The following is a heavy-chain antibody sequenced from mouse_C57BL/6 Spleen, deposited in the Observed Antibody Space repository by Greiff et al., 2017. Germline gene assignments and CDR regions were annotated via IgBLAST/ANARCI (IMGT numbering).Heavy chain of an antibody. D-gene: IGHD2-4*01. CDR2: INPSSGYT. CDR1: GYTFTSYT. J-gene: IGHJ3*01. Sequence: QVQLQQSGAELARPGASVKMSCKASGYTFTSYTMHWVKQRPGPGLEWIGYINPSSGYTKSNQKFKDKATLTADKSSSTAYMQLSSLTSEDSAVYYCAREYDYDGAWFAYWGQGTLVTVSA. V-gene: IGHV1-4*01. CDR3: AREYDYDGAWFAY.